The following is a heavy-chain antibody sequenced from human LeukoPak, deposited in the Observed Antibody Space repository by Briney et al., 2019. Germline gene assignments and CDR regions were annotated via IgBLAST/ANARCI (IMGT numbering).Heavy chain of an antibody. CDR1: GFTFSSYE. CDR3: ARVISSGWGYYYYYMDV. CDR2: ISSSGNTI. D-gene: IGHD3-10*01. V-gene: IGHV3-48*03. J-gene: IGHJ6*03. Sequence: PGGSLRLSCAASGFTFSSYEMNWVRQAPGKGLEWVSYISSSGNTIYYADSVKGRFTISRDNAKNSLYLQMNSLRAEGTAVYYCARVISSGWGYYYYYMDVWGKGTTVTISS.